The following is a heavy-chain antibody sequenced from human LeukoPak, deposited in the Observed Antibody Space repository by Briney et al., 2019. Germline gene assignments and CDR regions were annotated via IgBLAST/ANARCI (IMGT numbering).Heavy chain of an antibody. CDR2: IYTGGST. CDR3: ARHISSGGTYAHFDY. D-gene: IGHD1-26*01. CDR1: GGSISSGSYY. Sequence: SQTLSLTCTVSGGSISSGSYYWSWIRQPAGKGLEWIGRIYTGGSTNYNSSLKSRVTMSLDTSKNQVSLKLNSVTAADTAVYYCARHISSGGTYAHFDYWGQGTLVTVSS. J-gene: IGHJ4*02. V-gene: IGHV4-61*02.